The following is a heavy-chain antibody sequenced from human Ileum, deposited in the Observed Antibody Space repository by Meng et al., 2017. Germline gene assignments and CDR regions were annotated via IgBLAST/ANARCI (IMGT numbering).Heavy chain of an antibody. CDR3: ATRYHDSSPFDP. V-gene: IGHV4-4*02. D-gene: IGHD3-22*01. CDR2: IYHSGTT. Sequence: QMQVQESGPGLVKPAGTRAPTGTGSGGSGGPFSSATWWSWVRQSPGKGLEWIGEIYHSGTTTDYNPSFKSRVTISVDQSKNQFSLRLSSVTAADTAVYYCATRYHDSSPFDPWGQGTLVTVSS. J-gene: IGHJ5*02. CDR1: GGSGGPFSSATW.